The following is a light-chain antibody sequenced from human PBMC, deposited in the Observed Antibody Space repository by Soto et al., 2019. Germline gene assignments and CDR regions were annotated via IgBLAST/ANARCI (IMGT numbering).Light chain of an antibody. CDR2: EVS. CDR3: NSYTTTSARV. CDR1: SNDVGGFNF. V-gene: IGLV2-14*01. J-gene: IGLJ3*02. Sequence: QSALTQPASVSGSPGQSITISCTGSSNDVGGFNFVSWYQQHPGKAPKVIIYEVSNRPSGVSDRFSGSKSGNTASLTISGLQAEDEDDYYCNSYTTTSARVFGGGTKVTVL.